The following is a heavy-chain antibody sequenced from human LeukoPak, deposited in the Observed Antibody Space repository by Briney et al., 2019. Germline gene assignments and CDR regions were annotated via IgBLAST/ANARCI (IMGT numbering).Heavy chain of an antibody. D-gene: IGHD2-2*01. CDR3: AKMGDIVVVPAASNWFDP. CDR2: ISGSGGST. V-gene: IGHV3-23*01. Sequence: GGSLRLSCAASGFTFSSYSMNWVRQAPGKGLEWVSAISGSGGSTYYADSVKGRFTISRDNSKNTLYLQMNSLRAEDTAVYYCAKMGDIVVVPAASNWFDPWGQGTLVTVSS. CDR1: GFTFSSYS. J-gene: IGHJ5*02.